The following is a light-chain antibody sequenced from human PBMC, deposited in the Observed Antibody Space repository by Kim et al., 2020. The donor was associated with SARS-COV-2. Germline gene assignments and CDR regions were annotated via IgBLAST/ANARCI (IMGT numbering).Light chain of an antibody. Sequence: SLALGQTAKITCAGNNMGSKNVHWYQQKPGQAPVVVIYRDTDRPSGIPERFSGSNSGNTATLTISRAQAGDEADYYCQVWDSSTYVFGTGTKVTVL. CDR3: QVWDSSTYV. CDR1: NMGSKN. CDR2: RDT. J-gene: IGLJ1*01. V-gene: IGLV3-9*01.